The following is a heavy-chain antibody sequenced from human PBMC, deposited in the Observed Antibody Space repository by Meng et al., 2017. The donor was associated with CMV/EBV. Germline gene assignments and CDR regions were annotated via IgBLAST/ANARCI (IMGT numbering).Heavy chain of an antibody. Sequence: GGSVSSGSYYWTWSRQPPGKGLEWIGYAYYDGGTNCSPSLKRRVTILIDASKNQFSLELTSVTAADTAVYYCARGHDFWSGYYLFDPWGQGTLVTVSS. J-gene: IGHJ5*02. CDR1: GGSVSSGSYY. V-gene: IGHV4-61*01. D-gene: IGHD3-3*01. CDR2: AYYDGGT. CDR3: ARGHDFWSGYYLFDP.